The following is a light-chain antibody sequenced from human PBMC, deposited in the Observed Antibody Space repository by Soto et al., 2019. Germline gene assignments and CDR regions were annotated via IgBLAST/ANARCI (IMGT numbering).Light chain of an antibody. CDR2: EVT. CDR3: SSYTSVTTFVV. CDR1: SSDIGRYNF. J-gene: IGLJ1*01. Sequence: QSALTQPASVSGSPGQSITISCTGTSSDIGRYNFVSWYQQHPGKAPKLLVYEVTNRPSGVSHRFSGSKSGNTASLTIFGLQPEDEADYYCSSYTSVTTFVVFGTGTKVTVL. V-gene: IGLV2-14*01.